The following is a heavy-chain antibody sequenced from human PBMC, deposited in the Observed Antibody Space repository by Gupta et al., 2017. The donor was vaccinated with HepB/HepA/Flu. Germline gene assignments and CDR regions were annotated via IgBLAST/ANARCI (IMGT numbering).Heavy chain of an antibody. Sequence: QVQLVQSGAEVKKPGSSVKVSCKASGGTFSSYAISWVRQAPGQGLEWMGGIIPIFGTANYAQKFQGRVTITADESTSTAYMELSSLRSEDTAVYYCARDTTSNFNDNYYYYYYMDVWGKGTTVTVSS. CDR1: GGTFSSYA. CDR2: IIPIFGTA. CDR3: ARDTTSNFNDNYYYYYYMDV. V-gene: IGHV1-69*01. J-gene: IGHJ6*03. D-gene: IGHD4-11*01.